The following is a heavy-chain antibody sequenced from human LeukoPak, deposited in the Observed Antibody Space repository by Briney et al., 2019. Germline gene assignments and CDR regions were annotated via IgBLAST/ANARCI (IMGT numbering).Heavy chain of an antibody. J-gene: IGHJ4*02. CDR1: GFTFTNAW. Sequence: PGGSLRLSCAVSGFTFTNAWMNWVRQVQGKGLEWVGRIKSKPDGGTTDYAAPVKGRFTISRDDSKNTLYLQMNSLKTEDTAVYYCTTSWYWGQGTLVTVSS. V-gene: IGHV3-15*01. D-gene: IGHD6-6*01. CDR3: TTSWY. CDR2: IKSKPDGGTT.